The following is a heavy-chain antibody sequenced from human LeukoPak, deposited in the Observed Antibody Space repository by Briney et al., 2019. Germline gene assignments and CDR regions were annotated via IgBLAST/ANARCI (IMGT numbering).Heavy chain of an antibody. CDR3: AKGGRYYYDSSGYLGGDY. CDR2: ISWNSGSI. D-gene: IGHD3-22*01. Sequence: GGSLRLSCAASGFTFDDYAMHWVRQAPGKGLEWVSGISWNSGSIGYADSVKGRFTISRDNAKNSLYVQMNSLRAEDTALYYCAKGGRYYYDSSGYLGGDYWGQGTLVTVSS. V-gene: IGHV3-9*01. CDR1: GFTFDDYA. J-gene: IGHJ4*02.